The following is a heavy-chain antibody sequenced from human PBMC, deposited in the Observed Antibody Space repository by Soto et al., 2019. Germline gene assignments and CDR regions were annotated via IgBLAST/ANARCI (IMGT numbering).Heavy chain of an antibody. CDR3: ARSSGYVPGGY. CDR2: IHHSGST. J-gene: IGHJ4*02. Sequence: SETLSLTCAVSGYPISSGYYWGWIRQPPGKGLEWIGIIHHSGSTYYNPSLRSRITISVDTSKNQFSLKMPSVTAADTAVYYCARSSGYVPGGYWGQGILGTVSS. D-gene: IGHD5-12*01. CDR1: GYPISSGYY. V-gene: IGHV4-38-2*01.